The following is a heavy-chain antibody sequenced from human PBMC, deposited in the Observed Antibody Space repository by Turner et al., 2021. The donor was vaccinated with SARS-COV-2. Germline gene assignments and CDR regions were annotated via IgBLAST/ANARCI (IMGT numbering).Heavy chain of an antibody. CDR3: AKQQGLYSNPMYYFDY. D-gene: IGHD4-4*01. CDR2: TSYDGSKK. J-gene: IGHJ4*02. V-gene: IGHV3-30*18. Sequence: QVQLVESGGGVVQPGRSLRLSCAASGFTLSSYGMHWVRQAPGKGLEWVAVTSYDGSKKYYADSVKGRFTISRDNSKNTLYLQMNSLRAEDTAVYYCAKQQGLYSNPMYYFDYWGQGTLVTVSS. CDR1: GFTLSSYG.